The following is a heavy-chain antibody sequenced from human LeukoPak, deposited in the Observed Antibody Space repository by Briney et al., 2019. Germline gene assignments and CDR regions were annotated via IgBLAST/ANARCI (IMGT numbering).Heavy chain of an antibody. CDR1: GFTFSSYA. CDR3: AKGFNDCSGGTCYWFDY. Sequence: GGSLRLSCAASGFTFSSYAMSWVRQAPGKGLEWVSVISGSGGSAYYAGSVKGRFTISRDNSKNTLYLQMNSLRAEDTAVYYCAKGFNDCSGGTCYWFDYWGQGTLVTVSS. V-gene: IGHV3-23*01. CDR2: ISGSGGSA. D-gene: IGHD2-15*01. J-gene: IGHJ4*02.